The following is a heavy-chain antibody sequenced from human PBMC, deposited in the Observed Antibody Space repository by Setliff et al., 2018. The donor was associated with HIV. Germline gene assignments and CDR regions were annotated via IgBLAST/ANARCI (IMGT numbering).Heavy chain of an antibody. CDR1: GDSINTHY. V-gene: IGHV4-59*08. J-gene: IGHJ5*02. CDR2: ISHSGSK. D-gene: IGHD3-10*01. Sequence: SETLSLTCTVSGDSINTHYWSWIRQPPGKGLEWIGCISHSGSKYYNPSLKRRVTISVDTSKNQFSLKLTSVTAADTAVYYCARNHYYGSGKNRWFDPWGQGMLVTVSS. CDR3: ARNHYYGSGKNRWFDP.